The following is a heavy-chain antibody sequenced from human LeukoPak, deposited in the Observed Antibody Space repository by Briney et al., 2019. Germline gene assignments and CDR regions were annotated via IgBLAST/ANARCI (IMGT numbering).Heavy chain of an antibody. Sequence: PGGALSLSCAASGFTFSSYEMNWVRQAPGKGLEWVSYISSSGGAIYYADPVKGRFTIARDNAKNLLYLQMNGLRATDPAVFYCAREGLAAAEPFDSWGQGTLVTVYS. D-gene: IGHD6-13*01. CDR2: ISSSGGAI. J-gene: IGHJ4*02. CDR3: AREGLAAAEPFDS. CDR1: GFTFSSYE. V-gene: IGHV3-48*03.